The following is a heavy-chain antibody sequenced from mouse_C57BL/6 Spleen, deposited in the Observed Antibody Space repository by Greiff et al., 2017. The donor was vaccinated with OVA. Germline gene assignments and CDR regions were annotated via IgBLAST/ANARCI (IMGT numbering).Heavy chain of an antibody. J-gene: IGHJ2*01. Sequence: QVQLKQSGAELVKPGASVKISCKASGYAFSSYWMNWVKQRPGKGLEWIGQIYPGDGDTNYNGKFKGKATLTADKSSSTAYMQLSSLTSEDSAVYFCARGGYDDGHYFDYWGQGTTLTVSS. CDR1: GYAFSSYW. CDR3: ARGGYDDGHYFDY. D-gene: IGHD2-2*01. CDR2: IYPGDGDT. V-gene: IGHV1-80*01.